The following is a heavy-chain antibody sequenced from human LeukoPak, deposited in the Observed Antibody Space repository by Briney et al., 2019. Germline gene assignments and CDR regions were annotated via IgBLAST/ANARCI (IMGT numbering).Heavy chain of an antibody. Sequence: SETLSLTCTVSGGSISSGDYYWSWIRQPPGKGLEWIGYIYHSGSTYYNPSLKSRVTISVDRSKNQFSLKLSSVTAADTAVYYCAREAARNYYDSSGYYDYWGQGTLVTVSS. V-gene: IGHV4-30-2*01. CDR2: IYHSGST. CDR3: AREAARNYYDSSGYYDY. D-gene: IGHD3-22*01. CDR1: GGSISSGDYY. J-gene: IGHJ4*02.